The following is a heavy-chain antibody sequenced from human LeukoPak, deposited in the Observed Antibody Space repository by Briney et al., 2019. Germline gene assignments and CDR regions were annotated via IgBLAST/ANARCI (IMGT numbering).Heavy chain of an antibody. CDR3: ARELVEEGAFDI. CDR2: ISSSSSYI. CDR1: GFTFSSYS. Sequence: GGSLRLSCAASGFTFSSYSMNWVRQAPGKGLEWVSSISSSSSYIYYADSVKGRFTISRDNAKNSLYLQMNSLRAEDTAVYYCARELVEEGAFDIWGQGTMVTVSS. J-gene: IGHJ3*02. V-gene: IGHV3-21*01. D-gene: IGHD2-15*01.